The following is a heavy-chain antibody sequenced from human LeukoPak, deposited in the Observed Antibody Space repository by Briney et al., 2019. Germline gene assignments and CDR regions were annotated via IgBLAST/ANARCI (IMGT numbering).Heavy chain of an antibody. J-gene: IGHJ4*02. CDR2: IIPILGIA. V-gene: IGHV1-69*02. CDR1: GGTFSSYT. CDR3: ARAVFGGVTQVY. Sequence: SVKVSCKASGGTFSSYTISWVRQAPGQGLEWMGRIIPILGIANYAQKFQGRVTITADKSTSTAYMELSSLRSEDTAVYYCARAVFGGVTQVYWGQGTLVTGSS. D-gene: IGHD3-16*01.